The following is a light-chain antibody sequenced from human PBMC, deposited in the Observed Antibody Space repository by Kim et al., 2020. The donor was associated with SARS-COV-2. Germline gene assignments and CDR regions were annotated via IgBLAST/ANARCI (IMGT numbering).Light chain of an antibody. Sequence: EIVMTQSPATLSVSPGERATLSCRASQGITSSYLAWYQQKPGQSPRLLIYGVSNRATGIPARFSGSGSGTEFTLTISSLQSEDFALYYCQQYDKWPLTFGGGTKVDIK. V-gene: IGKV3-15*01. CDR2: GVS. J-gene: IGKJ4*01. CDR1: QGITSSY. CDR3: QQYDKWPLT.